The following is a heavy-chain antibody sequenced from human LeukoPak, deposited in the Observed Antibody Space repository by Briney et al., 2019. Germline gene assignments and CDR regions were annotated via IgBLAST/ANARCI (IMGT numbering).Heavy chain of an antibody. Sequence: ASVKDSCKASGYTFTRHFMHWVRQAPGQGLEWMGIINPGGGTTTYAQKFQGRVTMTRDTSTNTVYLEVSSLRSEDTAVYYCAREAGSTDYWGQGTLVTVSS. CDR1: GYTFTRHF. V-gene: IGHV1-46*01. CDR3: AREAGSTDY. D-gene: IGHD5/OR15-5a*01. J-gene: IGHJ4*02. CDR2: INPGGGTT.